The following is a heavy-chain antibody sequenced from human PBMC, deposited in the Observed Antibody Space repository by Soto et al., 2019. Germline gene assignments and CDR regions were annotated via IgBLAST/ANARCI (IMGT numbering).Heavy chain of an antibody. CDR1: GFTFSTHA. CDR3: AKEGGSIGGWFGRKFDS. V-gene: IGHV3-23*01. Sequence: GGSLRLSCAASGFTFSTHAVSWVRQAPGKGLEWVSSISSGGTTTFYAASVEGRFTISRDKSKNTLYLQMNSLRADDTAVYFCAKEGGSIGGWFGRKFDSWGQGTQVTVSS. J-gene: IGHJ4*02. CDR2: ISSGGTTT. D-gene: IGHD3-16*01.